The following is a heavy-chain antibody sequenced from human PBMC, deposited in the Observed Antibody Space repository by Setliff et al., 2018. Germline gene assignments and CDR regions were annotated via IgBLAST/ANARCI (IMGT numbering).Heavy chain of an antibody. CDR2: IFWSGTT. V-gene: IGHV4-39*01. D-gene: IGHD6-19*01. CDR3: ARLGQWRVLGLFDY. CDR1: GGSITSSSYY. J-gene: IGHJ4*03. Sequence: KTSETLSLTCTVSGGSITSSSYYWGWVRQPPGKGLEWIGTIFWSGTTYYNPSLNSRGTISVDTSRDQFSLRLSSVTAADTAVYYCARLGQWRVLGLFDYWVPETLLVTVSS.